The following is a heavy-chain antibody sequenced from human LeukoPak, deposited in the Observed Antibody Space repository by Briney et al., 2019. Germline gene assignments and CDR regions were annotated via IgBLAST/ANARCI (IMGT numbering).Heavy chain of an antibody. CDR3: ARAVYQDGMDV. Sequence: PSEALSLTCAVYGGSFSGYYWSWIRQPPGKGLEWIGEINHSGSTNYNPSLKSRVTISVDTSKNQFSLKLSSVTAADTAVYYCARAVYQDGMDVWGQGTTVTVSS. CDR1: GGSFSGYY. V-gene: IGHV4-34*01. J-gene: IGHJ6*02. D-gene: IGHD2-2*01. CDR2: INHSGST.